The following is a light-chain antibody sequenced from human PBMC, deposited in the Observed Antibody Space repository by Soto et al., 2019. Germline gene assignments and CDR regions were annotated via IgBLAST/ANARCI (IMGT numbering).Light chain of an antibody. CDR2: GAS. Sequence: VLEQSPGTVALYTGERATLSCGSIQSVSSSYLAWYQQKPGQAPRLLIYGASSRATGIPDRFSGSGSGTDFTLTISRLEPEDSGVYYCQEDGSSPPITFAQGTRLEIK. CDR3: QEDGSSPPIT. V-gene: IGKV3-20*01. CDR1: QSVSSSY. J-gene: IGKJ5*01.